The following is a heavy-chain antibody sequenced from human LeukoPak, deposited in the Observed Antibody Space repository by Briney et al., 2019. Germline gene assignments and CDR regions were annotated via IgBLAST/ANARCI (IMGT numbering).Heavy chain of an antibody. CDR3: ARVPVVTPRASRIKRYFDL. V-gene: IGHV1-8*01. Sequence: ASVKVSCKASGYTFTSYDTNWVRQATGQGLEWMGWMTPNSGDTGYAQKFQGRVTMTRNTSISTAYMELSSLRSEDTAVYYCARVPVVTPRASRIKRYFDLWGRGTLVTVSS. J-gene: IGHJ2*01. D-gene: IGHD4-23*01. CDR2: MTPNSGDT. CDR1: GYTFTSYD.